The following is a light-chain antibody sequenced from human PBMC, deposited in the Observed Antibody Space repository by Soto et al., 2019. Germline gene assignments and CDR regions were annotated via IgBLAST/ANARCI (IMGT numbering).Light chain of an antibody. CDR3: QHYGKSPIT. V-gene: IGKV3-15*01. J-gene: IGKJ5*01. CDR1: QSVSSN. CDR2: DTS. Sequence: EIVMTQSPATLSVSPGERGTLSCGASQSVSSNLAWYQQKPGQAPRLIIYDTSTRATGIPARFSGSGSGTDFTLTITRLEPEDFALYYCQHYGKSPITFGQGTRLEIK.